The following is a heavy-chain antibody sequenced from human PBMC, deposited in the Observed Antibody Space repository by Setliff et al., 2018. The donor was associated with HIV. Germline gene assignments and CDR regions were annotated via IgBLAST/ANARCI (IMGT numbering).Heavy chain of an antibody. Sequence: PGGSLRLSCAASGFTVSSNYMSWVRQAPGKGLEWVSVIYSGGYTYYADSVMGRFTISRDNSKNTLYLHMNSLRAEDTAVYYCARDRSSGYYYPDAFDIWGQGTMVTVSS. V-gene: IGHV3-53*01. CDR1: GFTVSSNY. D-gene: IGHD3-22*01. CDR3: ARDRSSGYYYPDAFDI. J-gene: IGHJ3*02. CDR2: IYSGGYT.